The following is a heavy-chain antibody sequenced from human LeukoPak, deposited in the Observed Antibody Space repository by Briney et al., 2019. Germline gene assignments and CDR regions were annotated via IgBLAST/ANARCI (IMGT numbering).Heavy chain of an antibody. J-gene: IGHJ6*02. CDR3: ARGSYQLLWARGAYYYYGMDV. CDR1: GYTFTSYG. D-gene: IGHD2-2*01. CDR2: ISAYNGNT. V-gene: IGHV1-18*01. Sequence: ASVKVSCKASGYTFTSYGISWVRQAPGQGLEWMGWISAYNGNTNYAQKLQGRVTMTTDTSTSTAYMELRSLRSDDTAVYYCARGSYQLLWARGAYYYYGMDVWGQGTTVTVSS.